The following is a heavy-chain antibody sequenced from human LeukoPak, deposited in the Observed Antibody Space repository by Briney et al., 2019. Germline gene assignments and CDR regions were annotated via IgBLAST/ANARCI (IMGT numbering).Heavy chain of an antibody. J-gene: IGHJ5*02. CDR3: ARSSSWYRDWFDP. CDR1: GYTFTGYY. D-gene: IGHD6-13*01. V-gene: IGHV1-2*02. Sequence: ASVKVSCKASGYTFTGYYMHWVRQAPGQGLEWMGWINPDSGGTNYAQKFQGRVTMTRETSISTAYMELSRLKSDDTAVYYCARSSSWYRDWFDPWGQGTLVTVSS. CDR2: INPDSGGT.